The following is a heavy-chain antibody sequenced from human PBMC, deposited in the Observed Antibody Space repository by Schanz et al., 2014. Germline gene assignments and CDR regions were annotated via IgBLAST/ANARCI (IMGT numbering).Heavy chain of an antibody. V-gene: IGHV3-23*01. CDR3: AKRNHDMQSLPLDY. D-gene: IGHD3-9*01. J-gene: IGHJ4*01. Sequence: EVQLLESGGGLVQPGGSLRLSCATSGLNFDYYGMNWVRQAPGKGLEWVSIITGSGATYYADSVKGRFTISRDNSKNTLYLQMNSLSAEDTAVYYCAKRNHDMQSLPLDYWGQGTLVIVSS. CDR2: ITGSGAT. CDR1: GLNFDYYG.